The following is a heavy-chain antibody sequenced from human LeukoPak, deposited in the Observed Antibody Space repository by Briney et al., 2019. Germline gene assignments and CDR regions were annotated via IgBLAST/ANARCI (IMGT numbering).Heavy chain of an antibody. D-gene: IGHD3-10*01. V-gene: IGHV4-61*01. CDR1: GGSVSSGTYY. CDR2: IYYSGST. CDR3: ARVEWFGELSPFDI. J-gene: IGHJ3*02. Sequence: SETLSLTCTVSGGSVSSGTYYWSWLRPPPGEGLEWIGYIYYSGSTNYNPSLKSRVTISVDTSKTQFSLKLSAVTAADTAVYYCARVEWFGELSPFDIWGQGTMVTVSS.